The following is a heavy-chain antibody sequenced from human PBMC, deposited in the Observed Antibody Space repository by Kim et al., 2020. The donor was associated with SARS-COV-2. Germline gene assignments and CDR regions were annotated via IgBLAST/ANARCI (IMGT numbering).Heavy chain of an antibody. CDR3: ARVSPSGWFGDEGRDY. V-gene: IGHV4-34*01. J-gene: IGHJ4*02. D-gene: IGHD3-10*01. Sequence: LKSRVTIAVDTSKNQFSLKLSSVTAADTAVYYCARVSPSGWFGDEGRDYWGQGTLVTVSS.